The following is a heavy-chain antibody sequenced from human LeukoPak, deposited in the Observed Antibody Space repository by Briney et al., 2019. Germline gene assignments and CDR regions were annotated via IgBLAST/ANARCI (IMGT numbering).Heavy chain of an antibody. J-gene: IGHJ5*02. D-gene: IGHD3-3*01. CDR2: ISAYNGNT. Sequence: ASVKVSCKASGYTFTSYGISWVRQAPGQGLEWMGWISAYNGNTNYAQKLQGRVTMTTDTSTSTAYMELRSLRSDDTAVYYCARVAYYDFWSGYYGPLNWFDPWGQGTLVTVSS. CDR1: GYTFTSYG. CDR3: ARVAYYDFWSGYYGPLNWFDP. V-gene: IGHV1-18*01.